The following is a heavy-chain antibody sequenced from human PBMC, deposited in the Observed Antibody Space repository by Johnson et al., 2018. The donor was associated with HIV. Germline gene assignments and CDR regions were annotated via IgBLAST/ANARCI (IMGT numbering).Heavy chain of an antibody. D-gene: IGHD3-22*01. CDR3: ARHSDPWFVSGYYNGAFDI. CDR2: IYSGGGA. J-gene: IGHJ3*02. Sequence: EVQVVESGGGVVQPGGSLRLSCAASGFTVSSNYMSWVRQAPGQGLEWVSVIYSGGGAYYTDSVKGRFTISRDNSKNTLYLQMNSLRAEDTAVYYCARHSDPWFVSGYYNGAFDIWGQGTMVTVSS. V-gene: IGHV3-66*04. CDR1: GFTVSSNY.